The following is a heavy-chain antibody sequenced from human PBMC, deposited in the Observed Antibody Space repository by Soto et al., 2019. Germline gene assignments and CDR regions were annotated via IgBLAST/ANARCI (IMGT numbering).Heavy chain of an antibody. V-gene: IGHV3-23*01. CDR3: AKAFGTYYFDH. CDR1: GFTFSSNA. Sequence: EVQLLESGGGVVQPGGSLRLSCVASGFTFSSNAMRWVRQAPGKGLEWVSAIGSSGATTYYADSVKGRFTISRDNSKNTVYLQMNSLRVEDTAVYYRAKAFGTYYFDHWGQGTLVAVAS. CDR2: IGSSGATT. J-gene: IGHJ4*02. D-gene: IGHD3-16*01.